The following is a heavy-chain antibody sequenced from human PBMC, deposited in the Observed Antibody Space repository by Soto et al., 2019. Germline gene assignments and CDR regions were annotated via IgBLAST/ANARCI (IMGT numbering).Heavy chain of an antibody. CDR2: INPNSGGT. V-gene: IGHV1-2*04. J-gene: IGHJ6*02. CDR3: ARVLSRRGYYYGMDV. CDR1: GYTFTGYY. Sequence: ASVKVSCKASGYTFTGYYMHWVRQAPGQGLEWMGWINPNSGGTNYAQKFQGWVTMTRDTSISTAYMELSRLRSDDTAVYYCARVLSRRGYYYGMDVWGQGTTVTVSS. D-gene: IGHD3-16*02.